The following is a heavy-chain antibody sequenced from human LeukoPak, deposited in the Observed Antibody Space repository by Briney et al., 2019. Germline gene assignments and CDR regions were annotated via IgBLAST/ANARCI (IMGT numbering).Heavy chain of an antibody. CDR1: GGSISSSSYY. CDR2: IYYSGST. Sequence: PSETLSLTCTVSGGSISSSSYYWGWIRQPPGKGLEWIGSIYYSGSTYYNPSLKSRVTISVDTSKNQFSLKLSSVTAADTAVYYCARDLGAGSTYYFDYWGQGTLVTVSS. D-gene: IGHD1-26*01. V-gene: IGHV4-39*07. CDR3: ARDLGAGSTYYFDY. J-gene: IGHJ4*02.